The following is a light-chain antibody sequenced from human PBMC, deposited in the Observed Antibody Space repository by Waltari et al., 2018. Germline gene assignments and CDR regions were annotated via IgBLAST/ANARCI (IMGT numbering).Light chain of an antibody. V-gene: IGKV3D-15*01. CDR2: GAS. Sequence: CRASQSVSGNLAWNQQKPGQAPRLLTYGASTRATGIPARFSGSASGTEFTLTISSLQSEDSAVYYCQQYYDWRRVTFGQGTRLEIK. CDR1: QSVSGN. CDR3: QQYYDWRRVT. J-gene: IGKJ5*01.